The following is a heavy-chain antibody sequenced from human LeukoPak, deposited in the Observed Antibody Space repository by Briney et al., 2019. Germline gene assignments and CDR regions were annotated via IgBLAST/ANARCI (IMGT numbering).Heavy chain of an antibody. D-gene: IGHD6-25*01. CDR2: IYYSGST. CDR3: AREAAATSL. J-gene: IGHJ2*01. CDR1: GGSISSYY. Sequence: PETLSLTCTVSGGSISSYYWSWIRQPPGKGLEWIGYIYYSGSTNYNPSLKSRVTISVDTSKNQFSLKLSSVTAADTAVYYCAREAAATSLWGRGTLVTVSS. V-gene: IGHV4-59*01.